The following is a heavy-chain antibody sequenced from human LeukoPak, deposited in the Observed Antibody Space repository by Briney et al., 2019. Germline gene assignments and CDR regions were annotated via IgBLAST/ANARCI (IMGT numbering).Heavy chain of an antibody. D-gene: IGHD3-3*01. V-gene: IGHV5-51*01. CDR3: ARLVFAASTISPCDY. CDR2: IYPGDSGT. Sequence: GESLKISCKGSGYSFTSYWIGWVRQMPGKGLEWIGIIYPGDSGTRYSPSFQGQVTISADKSISTAYLQWSSLKASDTAMYYCARLVFAASTISPCDYWGQGTLVTVSS. J-gene: IGHJ4*02. CDR1: GYSFTSYW.